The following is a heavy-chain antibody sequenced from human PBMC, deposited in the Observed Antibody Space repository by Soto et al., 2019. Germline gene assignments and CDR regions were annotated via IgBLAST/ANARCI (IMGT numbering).Heavy chain of an antibody. Sequence: ASVKVSCKASGGTFSSYAISWVRQAPGQGLEWMGGIIPIFGTANHAQKFQGRVTITADESTSTAYMELSSLRSEDTAVYYCAGELITMVRGVTSGRYYYYGMDVWGQGTTVTVSS. CDR3: AGELITMVRGVTSGRYYYYGMDV. CDR2: IIPIFGTA. J-gene: IGHJ6*02. V-gene: IGHV1-69*13. D-gene: IGHD3-10*01. CDR1: GGTFSSYA.